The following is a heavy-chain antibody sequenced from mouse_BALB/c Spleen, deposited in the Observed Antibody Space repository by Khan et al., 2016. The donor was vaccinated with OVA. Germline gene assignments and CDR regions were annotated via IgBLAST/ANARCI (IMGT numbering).Heavy chain of an antibody. Sequence: QIQLVQSGPELKKPGETVKISCKASGYTLTNYGMNWVKQAPGKGLKWMGWITTSTGEPTYAEDFKGRIAFSLETSASTAYLQLNNLKYEDTATYFCARSEGNYWFAYWGQGTRVTVAA. V-gene: IGHV9-3-1*01. J-gene: IGHJ3*01. D-gene: IGHD2-1*01. CDR3: ARSEGNYWFAY. CDR2: ITTSTGEP. CDR1: GYTLTNYG.